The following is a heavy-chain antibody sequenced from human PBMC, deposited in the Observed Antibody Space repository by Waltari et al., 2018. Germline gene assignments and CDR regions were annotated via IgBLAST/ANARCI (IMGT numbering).Heavy chain of an antibody. CDR3: ARDRSVVVVAALGY. D-gene: IGHD2-15*01. CDR1: GYTFTSSA. Sequence: QVQLVQSGAEVKKPGASVKVSCKASGYTFTSSAMHWVRQAPGQRLEWMGWINAGNGNTKYSQKFQGRVTITRDTSASTAYMELSSLRSEDTAVYYCARDRSVVVVAALGYWGQGTLVTVSS. V-gene: IGHV1-3*01. CDR2: INAGNGNT. J-gene: IGHJ4*02.